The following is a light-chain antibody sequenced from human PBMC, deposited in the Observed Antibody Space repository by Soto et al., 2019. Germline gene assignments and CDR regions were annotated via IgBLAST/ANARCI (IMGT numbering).Light chain of an antibody. CDR3: QQYNDWPPSYT. V-gene: IGKV3-15*01. CDR1: QSVASN. J-gene: IGKJ2*01. Sequence: EFVMTQSPATLSVSPWESATLSCRASQSVASNLAWYQQKPGQAPRLLIYGASNRATGIPARFSGSGSGTEFTLTISSLQSEDFTVYYCQQYNDWPPSYTFGQGTKLEIK. CDR2: GAS.